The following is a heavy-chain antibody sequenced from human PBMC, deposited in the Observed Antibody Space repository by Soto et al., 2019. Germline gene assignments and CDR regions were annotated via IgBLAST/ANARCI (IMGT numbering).Heavy chain of an antibody. CDR3: ARRDNFWSGYYLTRYYYYGMDV. D-gene: IGHD3-3*01. CDR2: INHSGST. J-gene: IGHJ6*02. Sequence: SETLSLTCAVYGGSFSGYYWSWIRQPPGKGLEWIGEINHSGSTNYNPSLKSRVTISVDTSKNQFSLKLSSVTAADTAVYYCARRDNFWSGYYLTRYYYYGMDVWGQGTTVTVSS. V-gene: IGHV4-34*01. CDR1: GGSFSGYY.